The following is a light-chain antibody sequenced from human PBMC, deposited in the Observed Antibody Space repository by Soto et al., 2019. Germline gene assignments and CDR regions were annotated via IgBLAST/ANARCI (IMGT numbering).Light chain of an antibody. V-gene: IGLV1-51*01. CDR1: TSNIGNNY. Sequence: QSVLTQSPSVSAAPGQKVTISCSGSTSNIGNNYVSWYQQLPGAALRLLIYDNNKRPSGIPDRFSGSKSGTSGTLDITGLQAGDEADYYCSTWDGSLPGEVFGGGTKLTV. CDR3: STWDGSLPGEV. CDR2: DNN. J-gene: IGLJ2*01.